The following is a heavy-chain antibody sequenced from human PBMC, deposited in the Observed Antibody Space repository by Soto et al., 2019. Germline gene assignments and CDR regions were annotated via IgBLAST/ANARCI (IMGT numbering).Heavy chain of an antibody. CDR1: VGSFSVYY. V-gene: IGHV4-34*01. J-gene: IGHJ6*01. D-gene: IGHD2-21*02. CDR2: INHSGST. CDR3: ARVAYCGRVCYRTYYYHYGMDV. Sequence: PSETLSVTCVFYVGSFSVYYWSWIRQPPGKGLDWTGEINHSGSTNYNPSLKSRVTISVDTSKNQFSLKLSSVTAADTAVYYCARVAYCGRVCYRTYYYHYGMDVWGHGIMVTVSS.